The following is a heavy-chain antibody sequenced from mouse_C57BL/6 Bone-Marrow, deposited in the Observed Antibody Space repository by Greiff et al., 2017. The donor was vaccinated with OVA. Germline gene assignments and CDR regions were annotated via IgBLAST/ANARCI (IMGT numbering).Heavy chain of an antibody. V-gene: IGHV1-52*01. Sequence: QVQLQQPGAELVRPGSSVKLSCKASGYTFTSYWMHWVKQRPIQGLEWIGNIDPSDSETHYNQKFKDKATLTVDKSSSTAYMQLSSLTSEDSAVYYGARWGYGSSSHWYFDVWGTGTTVTVSS. CDR1: GYTFTSYW. CDR2: IDPSDSET. CDR3: ARWGYGSSSHWYFDV. D-gene: IGHD1-1*01. J-gene: IGHJ1*03.